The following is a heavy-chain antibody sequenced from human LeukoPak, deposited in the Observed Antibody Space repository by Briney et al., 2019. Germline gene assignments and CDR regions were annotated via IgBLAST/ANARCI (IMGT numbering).Heavy chain of an antibody. CDR2: ISDSGGST. D-gene: IGHD3-10*01. CDR1: GFTFSSYA. CDR3: AKGRYYYGLSAFDY. Sequence: GGSLRLSCAASGFTFSSYAMSWVRQAPGKGLEWVSGISDSGGSTYYADSVKGRFTISRDNSKNTLYLQMNSLRTEDTAVYYCAKGRYYYGLSAFDYWGQGTLVTVSS. J-gene: IGHJ4*02. V-gene: IGHV3-23*01.